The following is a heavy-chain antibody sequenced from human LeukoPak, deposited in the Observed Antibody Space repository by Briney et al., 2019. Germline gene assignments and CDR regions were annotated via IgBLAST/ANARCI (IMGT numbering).Heavy chain of an antibody. CDR1: GFTLNNAW. V-gene: IGHV3-15*01. CDR3: TTDRYYDNSELQFQH. D-gene: IGHD3-22*01. J-gene: IGHJ1*01. CDR2: IKRETDGGTI. Sequence: GGSLRLSCAASGFTLNNAWMSWVRQAPGKGLEWLGRIKRETDGGTIDYAAPVKGRFTISRDDSRNTLYLQTDSLKIEDTAVYYCTTDRYYDNSELQFQHWGQGTLVTVSS.